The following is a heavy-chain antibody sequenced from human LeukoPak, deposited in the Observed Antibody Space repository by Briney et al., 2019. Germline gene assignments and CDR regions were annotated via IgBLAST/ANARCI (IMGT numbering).Heavy chain of an antibody. D-gene: IGHD6-19*01. CDR3: ARQGYNSGRLFDY. CDR1: RVSISNSAYY. Sequence: PSETLSLTCTVSRVSISNSAYYWGWIRQSPGKGLEWIGSVYYTGSIYSNPSLRGRVAMSVDTSKNHFSLNLTSVTASDTAVYFCARQGYNSGRLFDYWGQGSLVTVSS. CDR2: VYYTGSI. V-gene: IGHV4-39*01. J-gene: IGHJ4*02.